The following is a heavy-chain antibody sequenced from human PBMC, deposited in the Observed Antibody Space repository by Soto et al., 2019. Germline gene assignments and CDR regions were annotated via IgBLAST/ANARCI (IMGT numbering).Heavy chain of an antibody. CDR2: ISAYNGNT. D-gene: IGHD2-8*01. V-gene: IGHV1-18*01. Sequence: ASVKVSCKASGYTFTTYGITWVRQAPGQGLEWMGWISAYNGNTKYAQKFQGRVTMTTDTSTTTAYMELRSLRSDDTAVYYCVRLIGNSWLDSWGQGTLVTVSS. CDR1: GYTFTTYG. CDR3: VRLIGNSWLDS. J-gene: IGHJ5*01.